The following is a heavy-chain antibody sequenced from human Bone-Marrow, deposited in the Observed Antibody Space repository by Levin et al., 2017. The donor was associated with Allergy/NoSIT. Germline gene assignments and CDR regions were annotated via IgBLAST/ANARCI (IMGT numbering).Heavy chain of an antibody. CDR2: IDWDDDK. D-gene: IGHD6-6*01. CDR3: TRSANIAARPGYYYYGMDV. V-gene: IGHV2-70*20. CDR1: GFALKSSGMC. Sequence: SGPTLVKPTQTLTLTCTFSGFALKSSGMCVSWVRQPPGKALEWLALIDWDDDKFYSTSLKSRLTISKDTSKNQVVLTMTNMDTVDTATYYCTRSANIAARPGYYYYGMDVWGQGTTVTVSS. J-gene: IGHJ6*02.